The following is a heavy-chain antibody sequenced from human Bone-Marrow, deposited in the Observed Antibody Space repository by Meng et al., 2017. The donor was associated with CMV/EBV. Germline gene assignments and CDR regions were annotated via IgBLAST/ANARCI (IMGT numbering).Heavy chain of an antibody. J-gene: IGHJ6*02. CDR1: GFTFSSYW. CDR2: IKQEGSEK. D-gene: IGHD2-2*01. V-gene: IGHV3-7*01. CDR3: ASGRVVPAADVGYYYYGMVF. Sequence: GESLKISCVASGFTFSSYWMSWVRQAPGKGLEWVANIKQEGSEKYYVDSVKGRFTISRDNAKNSLYLQMNSLRAEDTAVYYCASGRVVPAADVGYYYYGMVFWGQGTMVTVSS.